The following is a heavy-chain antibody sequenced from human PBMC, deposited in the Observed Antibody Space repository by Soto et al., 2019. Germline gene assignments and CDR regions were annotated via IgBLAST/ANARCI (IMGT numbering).Heavy chain of an antibody. V-gene: IGHV1-2*04. J-gene: IGHJ6*02. CDR1: GYPFTGYY. D-gene: IGHD3-10*01. CDR3: ARDRGSDYYYYGMDV. Sequence: XSVKVSCKASGYPFTGYYMHWVRQAPGQGLEWMGWINPNSGGTNYAQKFQGWVTMTRDTSISTAYMELSRLRSDDTAVYYCARDRGSDYYYYGMDVWGQGTTVTVSS. CDR2: INPNSGGT.